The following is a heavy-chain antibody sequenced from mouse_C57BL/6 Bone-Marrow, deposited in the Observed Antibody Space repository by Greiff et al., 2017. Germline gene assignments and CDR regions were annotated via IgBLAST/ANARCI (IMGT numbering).Heavy chain of an antibody. CDR2: INPSNGGT. Sequence: QVQLQQPGTELVKPGASVKLSCKASGYTFTSYWMHWVKQRPGQGLEWIGNINPSNGGTNYNEKFKSKATLNVDKSSSTAYMQLSSLTAEDSAVYYCARKSYYYALGFDYWGQGTTLTVSS. V-gene: IGHV1-53*01. CDR1: GYTFTSYW. CDR3: ARKSYYYALGFDY. D-gene: IGHD1-1*01. J-gene: IGHJ2*01.